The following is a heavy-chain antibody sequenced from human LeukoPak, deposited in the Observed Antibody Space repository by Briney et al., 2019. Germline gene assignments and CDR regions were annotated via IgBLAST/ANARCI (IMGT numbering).Heavy chain of an antibody. CDR1: GGSISTYY. CDR2: IHYSGST. CDR3: AREYSGFEI. D-gene: IGHD1-26*01. Sequence: PSETLSLTCTVSGGSISTYYWSWIRQPPGKGLEWIGYIHYSGSTSYNPSLKSRITISVDTSKNQLSLILNSVTAADTAVYYCAREYSGFEIWGQGTMVTVSS. V-gene: IGHV4-59*01. J-gene: IGHJ3*02.